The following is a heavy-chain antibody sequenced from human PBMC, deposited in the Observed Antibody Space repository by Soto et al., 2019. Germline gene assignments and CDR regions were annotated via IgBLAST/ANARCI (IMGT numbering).Heavy chain of an antibody. Sequence: SETLSLTCTVSRASIYTYSWTWIRQPAGKGLQWIGHIYSSGSANYSPSLKSRVSMSVDSSKNQISLKLTSVTAADTAVYYCATIVGANDYWGQGTLVTVSS. J-gene: IGHJ4*02. V-gene: IGHV4-4*07. CDR3: ATIVGANDY. D-gene: IGHD1-26*01. CDR2: IYSSGSA. CDR1: RASIYTYS.